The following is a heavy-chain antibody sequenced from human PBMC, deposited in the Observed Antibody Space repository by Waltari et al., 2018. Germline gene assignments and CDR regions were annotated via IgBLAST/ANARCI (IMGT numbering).Heavy chain of an antibody. CDR3: AREKASGYYLYYYMDV. CDR1: GFTFSSYW. J-gene: IGHJ6*03. V-gene: IGHV3-7*01. CDR2: IKQDGSEK. Sequence: EVQLVESGGGLVQPGGSLRLSCAASGFTFSSYWMTWVRQAPGKGLEWVANIKQDGSEKYYVYSVKGRFTISRDNAKNSLYLQMNSLRAEDTAVYYCAREKASGYYLYYYMDVWGKGTTVTVSS. D-gene: IGHD1-26*01.